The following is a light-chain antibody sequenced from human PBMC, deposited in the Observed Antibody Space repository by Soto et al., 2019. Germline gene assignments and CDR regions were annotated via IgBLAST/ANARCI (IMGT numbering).Light chain of an antibody. J-gene: IGKJ1*01. CDR3: QQRSNWQT. V-gene: IGKV3-11*01. CDR1: QSVGSY. CDR2: DAS. Sequence: EIVLTQSPATLSLSPGERATLSCRASQSVGSYLDWYQQKPGQAPRLLIYDASNRATGIPARFSGSGAGTDFTLTISSLEPEDFAVYYCQQRSNWQTFGQGTKVEIK.